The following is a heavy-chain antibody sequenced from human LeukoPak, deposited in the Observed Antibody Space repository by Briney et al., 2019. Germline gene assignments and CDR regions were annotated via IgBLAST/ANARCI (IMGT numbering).Heavy chain of an antibody. Sequence: PGGSLRLSCAASGFTFSSYSMNWVRQAPGKGLEWVSYIRTSSTTIYYADSVKGRFTVSRDNAKNSLYLQMNSLRAEDTAVYYCAKTRGNLRVGVTDYWGQGTLVTVSS. CDR1: GFTFSSYS. V-gene: IGHV3-48*01. CDR2: IRTSSTTI. CDR3: AKTRGNLRVGVTDY. J-gene: IGHJ4*02. D-gene: IGHD1-26*01.